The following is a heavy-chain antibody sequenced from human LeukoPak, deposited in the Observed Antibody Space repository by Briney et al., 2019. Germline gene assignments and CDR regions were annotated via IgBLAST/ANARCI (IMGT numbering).Heavy chain of an antibody. D-gene: IGHD2-21*02. J-gene: IGHJ6*02. Sequence: SQTLSLTCTVSGGSISSGGYYWSWLRQHPGKGLEGIGYIYYSGSTYYNPSLKSRVTISVDTSKNQFSLKLSSVTAADTAVYYCARDYRRGVVTATNGMDVWGQGTTVTVSS. CDR2: IYYSGST. CDR1: GGSISSGGYY. V-gene: IGHV4-31*03. CDR3: ARDYRRGVVTATNGMDV.